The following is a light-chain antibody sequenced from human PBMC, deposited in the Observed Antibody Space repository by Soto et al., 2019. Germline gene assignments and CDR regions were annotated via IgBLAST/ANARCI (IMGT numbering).Light chain of an antibody. Sequence: EIGMTQSPATLSVSPGEGATLSCRAIQSVSSDLACYQQKPGQAPRLLIYGASTRATGIPARFSGSGSGTEFTLTISSLQSEDFAVYYCQQYNSWPPKITFGQGTRLEIK. CDR3: QQYNSWPPKIT. V-gene: IGKV3-15*01. CDR1: QSVSSD. CDR2: GAS. J-gene: IGKJ5*01.